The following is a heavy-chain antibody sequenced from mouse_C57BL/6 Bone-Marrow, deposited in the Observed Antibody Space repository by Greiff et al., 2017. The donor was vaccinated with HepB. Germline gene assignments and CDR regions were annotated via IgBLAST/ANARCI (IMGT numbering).Heavy chain of an antibody. CDR2: ISNGGGST. V-gene: IGHV5-12*01. D-gene: IGHD2-4*01. Sequence: EVQLVESGGGLVQPGGSLKLSCAASGFTFSDYYMYWVRQTPEKRLEWVAYISNGGGSTYYPDTVKGRFTISRDNAKNTLYLQMSRLKSEDTAMYYCARGDYDGGYFDYWGQGTTLTVSS. CDR1: GFTFSDYY. CDR3: ARGDYDGGYFDY. J-gene: IGHJ2*01.